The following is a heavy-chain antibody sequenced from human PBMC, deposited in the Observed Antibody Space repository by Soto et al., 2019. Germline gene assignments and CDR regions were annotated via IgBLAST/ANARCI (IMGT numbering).Heavy chain of an antibody. J-gene: IGHJ4*02. Sequence: ASVKVSCKASGYTFTANYMHWVRQAPGQGLEWMGWINPNSGDTNYAQEFQGRVTMTRDTSINTAYMELSRLRSDDTAVYYCARVEGYSYGLGGEYWGQGTLVTVSS. D-gene: IGHD5-18*01. V-gene: IGHV1-2*02. CDR2: INPNSGDT. CDR3: ARVEGYSYGLGGEY. CDR1: GYTFTANY.